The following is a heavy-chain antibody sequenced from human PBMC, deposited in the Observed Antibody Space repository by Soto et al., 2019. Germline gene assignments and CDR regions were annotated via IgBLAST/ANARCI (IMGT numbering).Heavy chain of an antibody. CDR2: INPSGGST. V-gene: IGHV1-46*01. CDR1: GYTFTSYY. D-gene: IGHD1-26*01. CDR3: ARDNRSGSGDYYYYGMDV. J-gene: IGHJ6*02. Sequence: GASVKVSCKASGYTFTSYYMHWVQQAPGQGLEWMGIINPSGGSTSYAQKFQGRVTMTRDTSTSTVYMELSSLRSEDTAVYYCARDNRSGSGDYYYYGMDVWGQGTTVTVSS.